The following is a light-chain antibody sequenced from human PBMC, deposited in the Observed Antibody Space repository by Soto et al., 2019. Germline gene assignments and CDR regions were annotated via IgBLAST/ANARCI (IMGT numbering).Light chain of an antibody. CDR2: AAS. Sequence: DMPMTQSPSSLSASVGDRVSITCRSSQNISNYLHWYQQRPGKAPKLLIYAASNLRSGVPSRFSGSGSGTDFTLNISSLQSEXYAXYXXXXXYSXPRLTFGPVTRVEIK. V-gene: IGKV1-39*01. CDR1: QNISNY. J-gene: IGKJ3*01. CDR3: XXXYSXPRLT.